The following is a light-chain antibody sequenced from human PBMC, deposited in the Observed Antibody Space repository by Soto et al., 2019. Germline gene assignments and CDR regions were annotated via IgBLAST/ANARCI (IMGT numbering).Light chain of an antibody. CDR1: QSISSW. J-gene: IGKJ1*01. V-gene: IGKV1-5*03. CDR3: QQYNSYSSGT. CDR2: KAS. Sequence: DIQMTQSPSTLSASVGDRVTITCRASQSISSWLAWYQQKPGKAPKLLIYKASSLESGFPSRFSGSGSGTEFTLTISSLQPDDFATYYCQQYNSYSSGTFGQGTKVEIK.